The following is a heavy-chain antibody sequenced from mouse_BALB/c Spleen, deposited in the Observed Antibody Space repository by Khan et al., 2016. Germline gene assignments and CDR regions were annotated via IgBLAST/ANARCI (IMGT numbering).Heavy chain of an antibody. V-gene: IGHV5-9-3*01. CDR1: GFTFSSYA. J-gene: IGHJ1*01. CDR3: ARRRYYGRSGYFDV. D-gene: IGHD1-1*01. CDR2: SSSGGLYT. Sequence: EVELVESGGGLVKPGGSLKLSCAASGFTFSSYAMSWVRQTPEKRLEWVATSSSGGLYTYYPDSVKGRFTIPRDNAKNNLYLQMSSLRSECTAMYYCARRRYYGRSGYFDVWGAGTTVTVSS.